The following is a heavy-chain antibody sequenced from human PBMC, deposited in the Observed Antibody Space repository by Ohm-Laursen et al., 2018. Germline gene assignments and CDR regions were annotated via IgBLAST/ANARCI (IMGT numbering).Heavy chain of an antibody. D-gene: IGHD5-18*01. CDR3: ASLRVQRGYSYGTFDY. V-gene: IGHV1-69*04. CDR1: GGTFSSYA. Sequence: SSVKVSCKASGGTFSSYAISWVRQAPGQGLEWMGRIIPILGIANYAQRFQGRVTITADKSTSTAYMELSSLRSEDTAVYYCASLRVQRGYSYGTFDYWGQGTLVTVSS. CDR2: IIPILGIA. J-gene: IGHJ4*02.